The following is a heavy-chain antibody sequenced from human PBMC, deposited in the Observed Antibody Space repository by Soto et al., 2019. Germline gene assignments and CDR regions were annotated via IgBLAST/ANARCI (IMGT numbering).Heavy chain of an antibody. CDR2: ISWNGNTI. V-gene: IGHV3-9*01. CDR1: GLNFVDYA. CDR3: AKTPGVMATTYFDY. Sequence: EVQLVESGGGLVHPGGSLRLSCEASGLNFVDYAMHWVRQAPGKGLQWVSGISWNGNTIAYADSVKGRFIISRDNAKNSLFLQMNSLRPDDTAFYYCAKTPGVMATTYFDYLGQGTLVTVSS. D-gene: IGHD2-21*01. J-gene: IGHJ4*02.